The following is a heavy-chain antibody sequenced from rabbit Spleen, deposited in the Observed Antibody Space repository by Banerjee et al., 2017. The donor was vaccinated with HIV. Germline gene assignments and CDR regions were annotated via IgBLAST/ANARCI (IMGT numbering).Heavy chain of an antibody. J-gene: IGHJ4*01. Sequence: QEQLVESGGGLVQPGGSLTLSCKASGFEFSRFGVSWVRQAPGKGLEWIACIDSGSSGFTYFATWAKGRFTISKTSSTTVTLQMTSLTAADTATYFCARDLVAVIGWNFNLWGQGTLVTVS. D-gene: IGHD1-1*01. CDR3: ARDLVAVIGWNFNL. CDR2: IDSGSSGFT. V-gene: IGHV1S45*01. CDR1: GFEFSRFG.